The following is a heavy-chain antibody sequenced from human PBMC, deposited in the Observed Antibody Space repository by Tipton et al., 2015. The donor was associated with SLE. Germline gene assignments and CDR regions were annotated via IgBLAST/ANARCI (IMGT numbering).Heavy chain of an antibody. V-gene: IGHV4-34*01. J-gene: IGHJ5*02. D-gene: IGHD6-19*01. Sequence: TLSLTCAVYGGSFSGYHWTWIRQPPGQGLEWIGEIADTGSPNYNPSLKSRVTISLDTSKSQFSLILNTLTAAATAVYYCARGPVQRWPPGASWGQGTLVTVPS. CDR2: IADTGSP. CDR3: ARGPVQRWPPGAS. CDR1: GGSFSGYH.